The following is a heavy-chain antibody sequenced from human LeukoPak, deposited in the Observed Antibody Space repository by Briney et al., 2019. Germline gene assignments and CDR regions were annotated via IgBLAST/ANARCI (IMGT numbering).Heavy chain of an antibody. Sequence: GGSLRLSCAASGLTVSSNYMSWVRQAPGKGLEWVSIIYSCGSTYYADSVKGRFTISRDNSKNTLYLQMNSLRAEDTAVYYCARDRSVGSYCSTTTLDMDVWGKGTTVTVSS. J-gene: IGHJ6*03. CDR3: ARDRSVGSYCSTTTLDMDV. D-gene: IGHD2-2*01. CDR2: IYSCGST. V-gene: IGHV3-66*01. CDR1: GLTVSSNY.